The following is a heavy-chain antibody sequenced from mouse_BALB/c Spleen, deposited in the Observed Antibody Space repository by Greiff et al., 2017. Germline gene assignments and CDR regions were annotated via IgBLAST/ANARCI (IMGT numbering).Heavy chain of an antibody. CDR3: ARHGNYGFAY. CDR2: ISSGGSYT. D-gene: IGHD2-1*01. Sequence: EVKLMESGGGLVKPGGSLKLSCAASGFTFSSYAMSWVRQSPEKRLEWVAEISSGGSYTYYPDTVTGRFTISRDNAKNTLYLEMSSLRSEDTAMYYCARHGNYGFAYWGQGTLVTVSA. CDR1: GFTFSSYA. J-gene: IGHJ3*01. V-gene: IGHV5-9-4*01.